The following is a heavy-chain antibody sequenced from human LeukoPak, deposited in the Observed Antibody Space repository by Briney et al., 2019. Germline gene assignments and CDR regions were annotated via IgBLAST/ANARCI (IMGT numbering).Heavy chain of an antibody. CDR2: IYYSGST. D-gene: IGHD6-13*01. CDR1: GGSISSGGYY. Sequence: SETLSLTCTVSGGSISSGGYYWSWIRQHPGKGLEWIGYIYYSGSTYYNPSLKSRVTISVDTSKNQFSLKLSSVTAADTAVYYCARAVAAAGIEDRSFDYWGQGTLVTVSS. J-gene: IGHJ4*02. V-gene: IGHV4-31*03. CDR3: ARAVAAAGIEDRSFDY.